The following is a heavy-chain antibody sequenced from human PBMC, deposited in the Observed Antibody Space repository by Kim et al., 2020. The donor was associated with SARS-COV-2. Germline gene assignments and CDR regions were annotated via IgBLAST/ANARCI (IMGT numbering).Heavy chain of an antibody. Sequence: GGSLRLSCAASGFTFDDYAMHWVRQAPGKGLEWVSGISWNSGSIGYADSVKGRFTISRDNAKNSLYLQMNSLRAEDTALYYCAKSSGTAMVPTFDYWGQGTLVTVSS. V-gene: IGHV3-9*01. D-gene: IGHD5-18*01. CDR3: AKSSGTAMVPTFDY. J-gene: IGHJ4*02. CDR2: ISWNSGSI. CDR1: GFTFDDYA.